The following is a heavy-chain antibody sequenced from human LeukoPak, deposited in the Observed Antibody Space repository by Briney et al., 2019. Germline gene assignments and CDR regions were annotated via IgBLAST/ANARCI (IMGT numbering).Heavy chain of an antibody. CDR3: ARDYAFDI. V-gene: IGHV4-59*12. Sequence: PSETLSLTCTVSGDSISSYYWSWLRQPPGKGLEWIGYIYYIGNTNYNPSLKSRVTISVDTSKNQFSLKLSSVTAADTAIYYCARDYAFDIWGQGTMVAVSS. J-gene: IGHJ3*02. CDR2: IYYIGNT. CDR1: GDSISSYY.